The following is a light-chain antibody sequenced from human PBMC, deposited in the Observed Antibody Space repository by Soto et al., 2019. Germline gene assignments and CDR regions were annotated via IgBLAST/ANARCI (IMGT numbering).Light chain of an antibody. CDR3: QQYNNWPFT. CDR1: QSVSSN. J-gene: IGKJ3*01. CDR2: GAS. V-gene: IGKV3-15*01. Sequence: EIVMTQSPATLSVSPGERATLSCRASQSVSSNLAWYQQKPGQAPRLLIYGASTRATGIPARFSGSGSGTEFTLPITSLQSQHFAVYCCQQYNNWPFTFAPGTKVDIK.